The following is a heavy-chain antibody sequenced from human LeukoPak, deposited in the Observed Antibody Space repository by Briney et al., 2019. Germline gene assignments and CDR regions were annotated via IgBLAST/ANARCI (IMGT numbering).Heavy chain of an antibody. J-gene: IGHJ5*02. CDR3: ARGGYYDILTGLNWFDP. D-gene: IGHD3-9*01. CDR1: GFTFSDYY. CDR2: ISSSSSYT. Sequence: GGSLRLSCAASGFTFSDYYMSWIRQAPGKGLEWVSYISSSSSYTNYADSVKGRFTISRDSAKNSLYLQMNSLRAEDTAVYYCARGGYYDILTGLNWFDPWGQGTLVTVSS. V-gene: IGHV3-11*06.